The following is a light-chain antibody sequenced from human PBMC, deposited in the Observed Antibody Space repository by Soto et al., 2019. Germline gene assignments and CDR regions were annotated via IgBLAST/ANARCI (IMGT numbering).Light chain of an antibody. CDR1: QNINDL. CDR2: KAS. V-gene: IGKV1-5*03. J-gene: IGKJ1*01. Sequence: DIQVTQSPSTLSASVGDRVTINCRASQNINDLLAWYQQKSGKAPKVLIYKASSLESGVPSRFSGSGSGTEFTLTISSLQTEDFATYYCQQYGANSPLTFGQGTKVEIK. CDR3: QQYGANSPLT.